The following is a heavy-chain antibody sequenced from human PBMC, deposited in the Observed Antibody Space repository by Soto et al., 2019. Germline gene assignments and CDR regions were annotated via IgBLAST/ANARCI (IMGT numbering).Heavy chain of an antibody. CDR3: VRSPRGFYDGSGYPYYFDF. J-gene: IGHJ4*02. D-gene: IGHD3-22*01. V-gene: IGHV2-70*04. Sequence: SGPTLVNPTQTLTLTCTFSGFPLRTSAMRMSWIRQPPGKALEWLARIDGDDDKFYSTSLKTRLIISKDTSKNQVVLTMTNLDPMDTATYYCVRSPRGFYDGSGYPYYFDFWGLGTLVTVSS. CDR1: GFPLRTSAMR. CDR2: IDGDDDK.